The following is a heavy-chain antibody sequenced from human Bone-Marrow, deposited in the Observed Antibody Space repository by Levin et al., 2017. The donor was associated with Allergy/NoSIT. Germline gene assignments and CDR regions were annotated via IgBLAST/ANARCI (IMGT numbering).Heavy chain of an antibody. V-gene: IGHV4-31*03. CDR3: ARLDGYSFDY. J-gene: IGHJ4*02. CDR2: ISDRGST. CDR1: GGSISSAGYH. D-gene: IGHD3/OR15-3a*01. Sequence: LRLSCTVSGGSISSAGYHWTWIRQYPGKGLEWIGNISDRGSTYVNPSLKSRLTMSIDTSEQHFSQNLTSVSASDTAIYYCARLDGYSFDYWRQGALVTVCS.